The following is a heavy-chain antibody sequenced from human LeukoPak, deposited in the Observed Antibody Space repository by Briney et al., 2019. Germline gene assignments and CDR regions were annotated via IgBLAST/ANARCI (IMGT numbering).Heavy chain of an antibody. V-gene: IGHV3-23*01. D-gene: IGHD6-19*01. Sequence: GGSLRLSCAASGFTFSSHAMSWVRQAPGKGLEWVSSISGSGGDTFYADSVRGRFTISRDNSKNTLYLQMNSLRAEDAALYSCAKLVAVAGTDDYWGQGTLVTVSS. J-gene: IGHJ4*02. CDR1: GFTFSSHA. CDR2: ISGSGGDT. CDR3: AKLVAVAGTDDY.